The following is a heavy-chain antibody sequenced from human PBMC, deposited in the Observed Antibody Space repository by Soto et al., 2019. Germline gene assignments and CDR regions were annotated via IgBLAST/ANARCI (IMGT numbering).Heavy chain of an antibody. CDR2: IYYSGST. D-gene: IGHD2-15*01. CDR1: GYSISSSNW. V-gene: IGHV4-28*01. Sequence: SETLSLTCAVSGYSISSSNWWGWIRQPPGKGLEWIGYIYYSGSTYYNPSLKSRVTMSVDTSKNQFSLKLSSVTAVDTAVYYCARIVCSGGSCAPRDAFDIWGQGTMVT. CDR3: ARIVCSGGSCAPRDAFDI. J-gene: IGHJ3*02.